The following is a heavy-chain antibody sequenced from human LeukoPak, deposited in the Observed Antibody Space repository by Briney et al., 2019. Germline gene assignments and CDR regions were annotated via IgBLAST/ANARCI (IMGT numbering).Heavy chain of an antibody. V-gene: IGHV3-30*03. CDR1: GFTFSTYA. D-gene: IGHD6-13*01. J-gene: IGHJ4*02. Sequence: GTSLRLSCAASGFTFSTYAMHWVREAPGKGLEWVAVMSYDGSNKYYGDSVKVRYTASRDNSKNTLFLQMNSLSAEDTAVYYCARDLWDRGPYSTRGYWGQGTLVTVSS. CDR3: ARDLWDRGPYSTRGY. CDR2: MSYDGSNK.